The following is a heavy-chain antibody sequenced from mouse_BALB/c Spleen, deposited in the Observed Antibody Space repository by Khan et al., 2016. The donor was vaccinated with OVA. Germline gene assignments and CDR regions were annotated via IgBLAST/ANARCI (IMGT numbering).Heavy chain of an antibody. CDR1: GFTFSDYY. D-gene: IGHD2-14*01. V-gene: IGHV5-4*02. CDR3: ARAYYRYDERFAS. CDR2: ISAGGIFT. Sequence: EVELVESGGGLVKPGGSLTLSCAASGFTFSDYYMYWVRQTPEKRLEWVATISAGGIFTYYLDSVKGRFTISRDNAKNNLYLQMTSLKSEDSAMYYCARAYYRYDERFASWGQGTLVTVSA. J-gene: IGHJ3*01.